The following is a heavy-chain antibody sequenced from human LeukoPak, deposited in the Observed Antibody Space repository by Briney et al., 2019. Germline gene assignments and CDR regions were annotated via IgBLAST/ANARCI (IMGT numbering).Heavy chain of an antibody. J-gene: IGHJ4*02. Sequence: GGSLRLSCAASEFSFGSNYMTWVRQAPGKGLEWVSLIYSGGSTYYADSVKGRFTISRDNSKNTLYLQMNRLRAEDTAVYYCARGSFGEIDYWGQGTLVTVSS. V-gene: IGHV3-66*01. CDR3: ARGSFGEIDY. CDR2: IYSGGST. CDR1: EFSFGSNY. D-gene: IGHD3-10*01.